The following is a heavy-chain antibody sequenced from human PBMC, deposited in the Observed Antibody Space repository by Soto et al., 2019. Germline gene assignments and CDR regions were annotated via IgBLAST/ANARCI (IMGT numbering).Heavy chain of an antibody. CDR2: SSGSGSGGST. D-gene: IGHD4-4*01. J-gene: IGHJ4*02. CDR1: GFTFTNYV. Sequence: EVQLLESGGGLVQPGGSLRLSCAASGFTFTNYVMTRVRQAPGKGLEWVSISSGSGSGGSTNYADSVKGRFTISRDNSKNTLYLQMNSLRVEDTAVYYCAKDRDDYRNYVFDYWGQGTLVTVSS. CDR3: AKDRDDYRNYVFDY. V-gene: IGHV3-23*01.